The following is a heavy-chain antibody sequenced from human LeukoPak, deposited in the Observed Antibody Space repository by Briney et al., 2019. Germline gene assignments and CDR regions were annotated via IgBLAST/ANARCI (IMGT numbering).Heavy chain of an antibody. V-gene: IGHV4-39*07. Sequence: PSETLSLTCTVSGGSISSSSYYWGWIRQPPGKGLEWIGSIYYSGSTYYNPSLKSRVTISVDTSKNQFSLKLSSVTAADTAVYYCARGGDFEALPAVWGQGTTVTVSS. CDR3: ARGGDFEALPAV. J-gene: IGHJ6*02. CDR1: GGSISSSSYY. D-gene: IGHD3-3*01. CDR2: IYYSGST.